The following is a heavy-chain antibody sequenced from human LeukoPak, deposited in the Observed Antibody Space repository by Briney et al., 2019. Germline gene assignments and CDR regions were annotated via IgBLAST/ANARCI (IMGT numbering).Heavy chain of an antibody. J-gene: IGHJ6*03. Sequence: GGSLRLSCAASGFTFSSYSMNWVRQAPGKGLEWVSYISGSSSTILYADSVKSRFTISRDNAKNSLYVQMNRLRAEDTAVYYCARVMEQSHFYHYIDVWGRGTTVAVSS. V-gene: IGHV3-48*04. CDR2: ISGSSSTI. D-gene: IGHD6-19*01. CDR3: ARVMEQSHFYHYIDV. CDR1: GFTFSSYS.